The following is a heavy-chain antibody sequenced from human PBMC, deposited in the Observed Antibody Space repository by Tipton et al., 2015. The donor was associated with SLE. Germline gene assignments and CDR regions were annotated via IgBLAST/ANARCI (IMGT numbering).Heavy chain of an antibody. CDR2: ISYDGSNK. V-gene: IGHV3-30*18. CDR3: AKGMELAHWYFDL. Sequence: SLRLSCAASGFTFSSYGMHWVRQAPGKGLEWVAVISYDGSNKYYADSVKGRFTISRDNSKNTLYLQMNSLRAEDTAVYYCAKGMELAHWYFDLWGRGTLVTVSS. CDR1: GFTFSSYG. J-gene: IGHJ2*01. D-gene: IGHD1-7*01.